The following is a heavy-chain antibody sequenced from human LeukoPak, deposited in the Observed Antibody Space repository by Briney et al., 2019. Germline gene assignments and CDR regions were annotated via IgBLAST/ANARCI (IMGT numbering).Heavy chain of an antibody. CDR3: ARGRRWLQFTRTAFDWFDP. Sequence: GGSLRLSCAASGFTFSSYSMNWVRQAPGKGLEWVSSISSSSSYIYYADSVKGRFTISRDNAKNSLYLQMNSLRAEDTAVYYCARGRRWLQFTRTAFDWFDPWGQGTLVTVSS. CDR2: ISSSSSYI. J-gene: IGHJ5*02. CDR1: GFTFSSYS. D-gene: IGHD5-24*01. V-gene: IGHV3-21*01.